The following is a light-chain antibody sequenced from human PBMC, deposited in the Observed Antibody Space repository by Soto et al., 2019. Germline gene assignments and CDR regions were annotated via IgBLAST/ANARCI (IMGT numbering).Light chain of an antibody. V-gene: IGKV1-12*01. CDR3: QHADSFPLIT. CDR1: EDISTW. CDR2: AAS. Sequence: DIQMTQSPSSVSASVGDRVTITCRSSEDISTWLAWYQQKPGKAPKLLIYAASSLQSGVPSRFSGSGSGTDFTLTISSLQPEDFANYYCQHADSFPLITFGQGTRLESK. J-gene: IGKJ5*01.